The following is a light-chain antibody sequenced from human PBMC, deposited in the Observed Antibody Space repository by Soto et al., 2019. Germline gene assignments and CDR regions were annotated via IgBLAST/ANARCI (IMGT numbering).Light chain of an antibody. V-gene: IGKV3D-15*01. Sequence: EIVMTQSPATLSVSQGERATLSCRASQSVNHNLAWYQQKPGQAPRLLIYGASTRATGIPDRFSGSGSGTDLTLAISSLQPDDFATYYCQQYNSYPWTFGQGTKVDTK. CDR3: QQYNSYPWT. CDR1: QSVNHN. CDR2: GAS. J-gene: IGKJ1*01.